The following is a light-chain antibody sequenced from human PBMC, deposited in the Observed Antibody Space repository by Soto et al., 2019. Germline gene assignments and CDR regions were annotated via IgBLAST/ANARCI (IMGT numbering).Light chain of an antibody. J-gene: IGLJ3*02. V-gene: IGLV1-47*02. CDR3: AAWEDSVNLWL. CDR1: PSNIGSNY. Sequence: QSVLTQPPSASGAPGQTVTLSCSGSPSNIGSNYVYWYQHLPGTAPKLLIYSNNQRPSGVLDRFSGSKSGTSGSLAISGLRSEDEADYYCAAWEDSVNLWLFGGGTQLTVL. CDR2: SNN.